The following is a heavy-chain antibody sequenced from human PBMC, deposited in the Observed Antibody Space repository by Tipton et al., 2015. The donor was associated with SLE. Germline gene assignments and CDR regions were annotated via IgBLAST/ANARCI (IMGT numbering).Heavy chain of an antibody. V-gene: IGHV4-59*12. CDR3: ARGGTPRVSPAASFDY. CDR1: GGSISSYY. D-gene: IGHD2-2*01. CDR2: IYYSGST. J-gene: IGHJ4*02. Sequence: LRLSCTVSGGSISSYYWSWIRQPPGKGLEWIGYIYYSGSTNYNPSLKSRVTISVDTSKNQFSLKLSSVTAADTAVYYCARGGTPRVSPAASFDYWGQGTLVSASS.